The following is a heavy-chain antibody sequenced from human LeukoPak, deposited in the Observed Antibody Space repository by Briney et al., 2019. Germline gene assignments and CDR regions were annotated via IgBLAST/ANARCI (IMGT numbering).Heavy chain of an antibody. CDR2: MNPGGGST. Sequence: GASVKVSCKASGYTFTNYYMHWVRQTPGQGLEWMAIMNPGGGSTTYAQKLQGRATMTRDTSADTSTTTVYMELNSLRSEDTAVYYCARGGGYSGYDYGVGYDYWGQGTLVTVSS. J-gene: IGHJ4*02. D-gene: IGHD5-12*01. CDR1: GYTFTNYY. V-gene: IGHV1-46*01. CDR3: ARGGGYSGYDYGVGYDY.